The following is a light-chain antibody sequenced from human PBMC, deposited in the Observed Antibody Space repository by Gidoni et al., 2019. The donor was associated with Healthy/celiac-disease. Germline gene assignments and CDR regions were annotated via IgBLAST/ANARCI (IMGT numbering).Light chain of an antibody. Sequence: DIQMTQSPSTLSASVGDRVTITCRASQSISSWLAWYQQKPGKAPKLLIYDASSLESGVPSRSSGSGSGTEFTLTISSLQPDDFATYYCQQYNSYPITFGQGTRLEIK. CDR1: QSISSW. V-gene: IGKV1-5*01. J-gene: IGKJ5*01. CDR2: DAS. CDR3: QQYNSYPIT.